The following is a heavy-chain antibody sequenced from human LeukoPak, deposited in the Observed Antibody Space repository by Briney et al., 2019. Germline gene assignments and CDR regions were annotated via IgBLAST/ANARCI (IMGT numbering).Heavy chain of an antibody. CDR2: ISGRGGVI. Sequence: GGSLRLSCVGSGITLNNYAMSWVRQAPGKGLEWVSVISGRGGVIYYADSVKGRFTISRDNSKNTLYLKMNSLRAENTAVYYCAKDEPPAYDYVWGTHSTRWGQGTLVTVSS. CDR3: AKDEPPAYDYVWGTHSTR. J-gene: IGHJ4*02. D-gene: IGHD3-16*01. V-gene: IGHV3-23*01. CDR1: GITLNNYA.